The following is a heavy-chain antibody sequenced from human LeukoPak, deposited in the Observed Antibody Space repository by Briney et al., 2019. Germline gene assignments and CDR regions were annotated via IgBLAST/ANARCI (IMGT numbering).Heavy chain of an antibody. CDR3: ARDVNPQYYYDSSGYFGFFHGAFDI. CDR1: GFTFSSYS. J-gene: IGHJ3*02. V-gene: IGHV3-21*01. CDR2: ISSSSSYI. D-gene: IGHD3-22*01. Sequence: PGGSLRLSCAASGFTFSSYSMNWVRQAPGKGLEWVSSISSSSSYIYYADSVKGRFTISRDNAKNSLYLQMNSLRAEDTAVYYCARDVNPQYYYDSSGYFGFFHGAFDIWGQGTMVTVSS.